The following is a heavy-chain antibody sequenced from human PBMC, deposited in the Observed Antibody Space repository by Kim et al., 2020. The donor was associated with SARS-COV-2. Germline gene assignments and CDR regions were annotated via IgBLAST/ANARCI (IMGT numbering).Heavy chain of an antibody. Sequence: GGSLRLSCAASGFTFSSYGMHWVRQAPGKGLEWVAVIWYDGSNKYYADSVKGRFTISRDNSKNTLYLQMNSLRAEDTAVYYCARDGIAAARDSFDIWGQGTRVTVSS. D-gene: IGHD6-13*01. J-gene: IGHJ3*02. V-gene: IGHV3-33*01. CDR1: GFTFSSYG. CDR2: IWYDGSNK. CDR3: ARDGIAAARDSFDI.